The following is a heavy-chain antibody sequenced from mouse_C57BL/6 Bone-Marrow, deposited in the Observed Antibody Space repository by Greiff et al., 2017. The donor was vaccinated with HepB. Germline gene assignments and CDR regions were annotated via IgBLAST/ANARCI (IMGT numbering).Heavy chain of an antibody. CDR3: ARGLLRWYFDV. D-gene: IGHD1-1*01. V-gene: IGHV5-16*01. J-gene: IGHJ1*03. CDR2: INYDGSST. CDR1: GFTFSDYY. Sequence: QVVESEGGLVQPGSSMKLSCTASGFTFSDYYMAWVRQVPEKGLEWVANINYDGSSTYYLDSLKSRFIISRDNAKNILYLQMSSLKSEDTATYYCARGLLRWYFDVWGTGTTVTVSS.